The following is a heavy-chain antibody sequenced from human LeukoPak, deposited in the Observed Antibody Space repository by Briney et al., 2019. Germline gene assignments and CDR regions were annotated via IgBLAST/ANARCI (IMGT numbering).Heavy chain of an antibody. D-gene: IGHD1-26*01. Sequence: GGSLRLSCAASGFTVSSNYMSWVRQAPGKGLEWVSAIYSGGSTYYADSVKGRFTISRDNSKNTLYLQMNSLRAEDTAVYYCARGLGATLYYYYGMDVWGQGTTVTVSS. J-gene: IGHJ6*02. CDR2: IYSGGST. CDR3: ARGLGATLYYYYGMDV. V-gene: IGHV3-66*01. CDR1: GFTVSSNY.